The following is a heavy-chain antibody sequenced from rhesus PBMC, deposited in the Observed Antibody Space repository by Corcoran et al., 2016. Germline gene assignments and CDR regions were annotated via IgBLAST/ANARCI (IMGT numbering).Heavy chain of an antibody. CDR1: GFSLSTSGMG. Sequence: QVTLKESGPALVKPTQTLTLTCTFSGFSLSTSGMGVGWIRQPSRKTLEWLAHIYWDDDKRYSTSLKSSLTISKDTSKNQVVLTMTNMDPVDTATYYCARRGPAGAFDFWGQGLRVTVSS. CDR2: IYWDDDK. D-gene: IGHD6-31*01. J-gene: IGHJ3*01. CDR3: ARRGPAGAFDF. V-gene: IGHV2-1*01.